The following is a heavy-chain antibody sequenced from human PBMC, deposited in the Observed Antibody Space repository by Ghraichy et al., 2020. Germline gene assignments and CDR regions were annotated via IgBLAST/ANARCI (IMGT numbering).Heavy chain of an antibody. CDR1: GFTFSSYS. J-gene: IGHJ4*02. D-gene: IGHD3-3*01. Sequence: GVLRLSCAASGFTFSSYSMNWVRQAPGKGLEWVSSISSSSSSYIYYADSVKGRFTISRDNAKNSLYLQMNSLRAEDTAVYYCARTYYDFWSGYGDTFYYFDYWGQGTLVTVSS. CDR3: ARTYYDFWSGYGDTFYYFDY. CDR2: ISSSSSSYI. V-gene: IGHV3-21*01.